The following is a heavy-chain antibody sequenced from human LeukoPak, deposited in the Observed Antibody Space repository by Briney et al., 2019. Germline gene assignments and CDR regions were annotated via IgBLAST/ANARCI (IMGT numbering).Heavy chain of an antibody. CDR1: GGTFSSYA. CDR3: ARDVTMYGSGSLFEAYDAFDI. D-gene: IGHD3-10*01. J-gene: IGHJ3*02. V-gene: IGHV1-18*01. Sequence: ASVKVSCKASGGTFSSYAISWVRQAPGQGLEWMGWISAYNGNTNYAQKLQGRVTMTTDTSTSTAYMELRSLRSDDTAVYYCARDVTMYGSGSLFEAYDAFDIWGQGTMVTVSS. CDR2: ISAYNGNT.